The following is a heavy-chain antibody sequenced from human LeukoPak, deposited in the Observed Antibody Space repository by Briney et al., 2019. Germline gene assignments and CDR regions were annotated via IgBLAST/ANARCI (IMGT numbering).Heavy chain of an antibody. CDR1: GFTFSSYW. V-gene: IGHV3-74*01. CDR3: ANYYDSSGYVGLGY. J-gene: IGHJ4*02. CDR2: INSDGSST. D-gene: IGHD3-22*01. Sequence: GGSLRLSCAASGFTFSSYWMHWVRQAPGKGLVWVSRINSDGSSTSYADSVKGRFTISRDNAKNTLYLQMNSLRAEDTAVYYCANYYDSSGYVGLGYWGQGTLVTVSS.